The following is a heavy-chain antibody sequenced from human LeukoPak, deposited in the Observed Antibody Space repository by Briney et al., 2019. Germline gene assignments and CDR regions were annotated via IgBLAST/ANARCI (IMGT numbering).Heavy chain of an antibody. CDR3: AKDLESGYNTYWYFDL. J-gene: IGHJ2*01. CDR1: GFTFSSYA. V-gene: IGHV3-23*01. CDR2: ISGSGGST. Sequence: PGGSLRLSCAASGFTFSSYAMSWVRQAPGKGLEWVSAISGSGGSTYYADSVKGRFTISRDNSKNTLYLQMNSLRAEDTAVYYCAKDLESGYNTYWYFDLWGRGTLVTVSS. D-gene: IGHD5-12*01.